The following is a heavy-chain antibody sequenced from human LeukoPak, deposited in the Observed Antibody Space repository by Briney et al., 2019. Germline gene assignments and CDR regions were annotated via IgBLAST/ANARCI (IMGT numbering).Heavy chain of an antibody. Sequence: GGSLRLSCAASGFTFSSYAMHWVRQAPGKGLEYVSAISSNGGSTYYANSVKGRFTISRDNSKNTLYLQMGSLRAEDMAVYYCARDLRIERFGSGSYYNGWDYWGQGTLVTVSS. V-gene: IGHV3-64*01. D-gene: IGHD3-10*01. CDR2: ISSNGGST. CDR1: GFTFSSYA. J-gene: IGHJ4*02. CDR3: ARDLRIERFGSGSYYNGWDY.